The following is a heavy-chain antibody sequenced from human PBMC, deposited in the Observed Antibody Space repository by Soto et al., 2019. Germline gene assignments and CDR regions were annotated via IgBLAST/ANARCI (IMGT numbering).Heavy chain of an antibody. CDR3: AREGYDFWSGYSLFLGIDV. J-gene: IGHJ6*02. Sequence: GGSLRLSCAASGFTFSSYWMHWVRQAPGKGLVWVSRINSDGSSTSYADSVKGRFTISRDNAKNTLYLQMNSLRAEDTAVYYCAREGYDFWSGYSLFLGIDVWGQGTTVTVSS. CDR1: GFTFSSYW. D-gene: IGHD3-3*01. V-gene: IGHV3-74*01. CDR2: INSDGSST.